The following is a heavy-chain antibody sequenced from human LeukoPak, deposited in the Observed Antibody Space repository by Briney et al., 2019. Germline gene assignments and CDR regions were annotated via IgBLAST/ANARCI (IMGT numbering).Heavy chain of an antibody. CDR3: ARLWESGYWYFDL. V-gene: IGHV4-39*01. D-gene: IGHD1-26*01. J-gene: IGHJ2*01. CDR1: GNSISSSSYY. Sequence: KPSETLSLTCTVSGNSISSSSYYWGWIRQPPGKGLEWIGSIYYSGSTYYNPSLKSRVTISSDTSKNQFSLKLSSVTAADTAVYYCARLWESGYWYFDLWGRGTLVTVSS. CDR2: IYYSGST.